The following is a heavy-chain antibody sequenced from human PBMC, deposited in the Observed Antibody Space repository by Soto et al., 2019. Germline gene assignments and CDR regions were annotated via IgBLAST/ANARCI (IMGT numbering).Heavy chain of an antibody. V-gene: IGHV3-30*18. CDR1: GFTFSSYG. J-gene: IGHJ6*02. D-gene: IGHD3-22*01. CDR2: ISYDGSNK. CDR3: AKTLYDRYTMDV. Sequence: QVQLVESGGGVVQPGRSLRLSCAASGFTFSSYGMHWVRQAPGKGLEWVAVISYDGSNKYYADSVKGRFTIYRDNSKNKLYLQMNSLRAEDTAVYYCAKTLYDRYTMDVWGQGTTVTVSS.